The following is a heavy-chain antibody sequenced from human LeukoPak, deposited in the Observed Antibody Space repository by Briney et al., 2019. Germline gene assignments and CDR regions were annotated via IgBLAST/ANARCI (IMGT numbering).Heavy chain of an antibody. J-gene: IGHJ4*02. V-gene: IGHV4-38-2*01. D-gene: IGHD6-13*01. CDR2: IYHNDNT. CDR3: ARRPAAAGTGCDY. CDR1: GYSISSGYY. Sequence: ASESLSLTCAVSGYSISSGYYWGWIRQPPGKGLEWIGSIYHNDNTYYNASLKSRVTLSVDTSKNQFSLELSSVTAADTAVYYCARRPAAAGTGCDYCGQGTLVTVSS.